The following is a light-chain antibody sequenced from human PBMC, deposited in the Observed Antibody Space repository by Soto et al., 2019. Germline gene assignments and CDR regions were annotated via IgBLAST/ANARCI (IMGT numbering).Light chain of an antibody. CDR1: KLGDKY. Sequence: SYELTQPPSVSVSPGQTASITCSGDKLGDKYACWYQQKPGQSPVLVIYQDSKRPSGIPERFSGSNSGNTATLTISGTQAMDEADYYCQAWDSSTHFGGGTKLTVL. CDR2: QDS. CDR3: QAWDSSTH. J-gene: IGLJ2*01. V-gene: IGLV3-1*01.